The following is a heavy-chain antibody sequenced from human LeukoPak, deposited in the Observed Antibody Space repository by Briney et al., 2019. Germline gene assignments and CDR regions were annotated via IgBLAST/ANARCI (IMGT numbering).Heavy chain of an antibody. V-gene: IGHV4-61*02. CDR2: IYTSGST. CDR1: GGSISSGSYY. CDR3: ARYGYYYDSSGYYQQYFDY. Sequence: SQTLSLTCTVPGGSISSGSYYWSWIRQPAGKGLEWIGRIYTSGSTNYNPSLKSRVTISVDTSKNQFSLKLSSVTAADTAVYYCARYGYYYDSSGYYQQYFDYWGQGTLVTVSS. J-gene: IGHJ4*02. D-gene: IGHD3-22*01.